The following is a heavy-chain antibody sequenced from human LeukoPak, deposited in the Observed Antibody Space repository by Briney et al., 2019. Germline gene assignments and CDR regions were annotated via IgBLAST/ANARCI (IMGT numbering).Heavy chain of an antibody. D-gene: IGHD6-13*01. CDR1: GFTFSSYA. V-gene: IGHV3-64*01. J-gene: IGHJ4*02. CDR3: ARDQAGAGRDY. Sequence: PGGSLRLSCAASGFTFSSYAMHWVRQAPGKGLEYVSAISSNGGSTYYANSEKGRFTTSRDNSKNTLYLQMGSLRAEDTAVYYCARDQAGAGRDYWGQGTLVTVSS. CDR2: ISSNGGST.